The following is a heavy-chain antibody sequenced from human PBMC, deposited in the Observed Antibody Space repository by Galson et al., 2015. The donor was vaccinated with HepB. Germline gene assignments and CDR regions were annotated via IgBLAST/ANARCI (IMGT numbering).Heavy chain of an antibody. CDR3: ARVGDVGYYPY. J-gene: IGHJ4*02. CDR2: MLYSGTT. V-gene: IGHV4-39*07. D-gene: IGHD2-8*02. CDR1: GGSISGSPHY. Sequence: TLSLTCSVSGGSISGSPHYWAWLRQPPGKGPEWIASMLYSGTTYYNPSLKSRVTISVDTSKNQFFLTLTSVTETDMAAYFCARVGDVGYYPYWGQGSLVTVSS.